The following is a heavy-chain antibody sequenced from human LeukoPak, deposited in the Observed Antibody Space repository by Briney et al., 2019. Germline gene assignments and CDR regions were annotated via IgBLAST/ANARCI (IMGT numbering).Heavy chain of an antibody. CDR3: ARAISNYYSYFDY. J-gene: IGHJ4*02. CDR1: GGSISSGGYY. V-gene: IGHV4-31*03. D-gene: IGHD4-11*01. Sequence: SETLSLTCTVSGGSISSGGYYWSWIRQHPGKGLEWIGYIYYSGSTYYNPSLKSRVTISVDTSKNQFSLKLSSVTAADTAAYYCARAISNYYSYFDYWGQGTLVTVSS. CDR2: IYYSGST.